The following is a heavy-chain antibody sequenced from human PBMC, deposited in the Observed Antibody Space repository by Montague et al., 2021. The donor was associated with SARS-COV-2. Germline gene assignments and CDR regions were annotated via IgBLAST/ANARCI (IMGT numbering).Heavy chain of an antibody. D-gene: IGHD3-22*01. CDR1: GGSFSGYY. Sequence: SETLSLTCAVYGGSFSGYYWSWIRQPPGKGLEWIGEINQSGSTNYNPSLKSRVTLSVDTSKKQCSLKLSPLTAADTAVYYCARVAGGYYHDSSAYFDYWGQGSLVTVSS. V-gene: IGHV4-34*01. J-gene: IGHJ4*02. CDR3: ARVAGGYYHDSSAYFDY. CDR2: INQSGST.